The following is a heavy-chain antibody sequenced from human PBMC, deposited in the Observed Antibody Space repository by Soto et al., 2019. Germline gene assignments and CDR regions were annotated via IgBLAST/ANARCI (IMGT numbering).Heavy chain of an antibody. CDR2: IYPSAGNT. J-gene: IGHJ4*02. D-gene: IGHD6-25*01. Sequence: ASVKVSCKASGYTFTRYYIHWVRQAPGQGPEWMGIIYPSAGNTNYAQRFQGRVTMTRDTSTSTVYMDLSSLTSEDTAAYYCIREEEGGHFDFWGQGTVVTVSS. CDR1: GYTFTRYY. CDR3: IREEEGGHFDF. V-gene: IGHV1-46*03.